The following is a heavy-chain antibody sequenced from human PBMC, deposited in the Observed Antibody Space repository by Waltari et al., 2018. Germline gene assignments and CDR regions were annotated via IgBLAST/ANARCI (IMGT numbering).Heavy chain of an antibody. CDR2: IDPSDSYL. CDR3: ARHSTRGSSWNDF. J-gene: IGHJ4*02. Sequence: EVPLEQSGAEVRNPGESLTLPCKPSGYDFTTYRITWVRQMPGKGLEWMGRIDPSDSYLSYSPSFQGHVTISADTSTNTAYLHWTSLTASDTAIYYCARHSTRGSSWNDFWGQGTLVTVSS. CDR1: GYDFTTYR. V-gene: IGHV5-10-1*03. D-gene: IGHD6-13*01.